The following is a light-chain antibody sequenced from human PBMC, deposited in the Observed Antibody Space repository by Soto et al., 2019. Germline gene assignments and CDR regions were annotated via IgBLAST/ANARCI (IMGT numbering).Light chain of an antibody. Sequence: SLSPGTLSLSKGERATLSCRASQSVSSNLAWYQQKLGQAPRLLIYGASTRATGIPARFSGSGSGTEFTLTISSLQSEDSAFYYCQEYYNWRRSAFGGGTKVDIK. J-gene: IGKJ4*01. CDR3: QEYYNWRRSA. CDR1: QSVSSN. CDR2: GAS. V-gene: IGKV3-15*01.